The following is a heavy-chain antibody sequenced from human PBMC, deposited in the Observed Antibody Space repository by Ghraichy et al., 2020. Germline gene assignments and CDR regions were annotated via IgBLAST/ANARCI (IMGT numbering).Heavy chain of an antibody. CDR1: GFTVSSNY. V-gene: IGHV3-66*01. D-gene: IGHD1-26*01. J-gene: IGHJ3*01. CDR2: INNGVST. Sequence: GGSLRLSCTASGFTVSSNYLSWVRQAPGKGLEWVALINNGVSTFYADSVKGRFTISRDNSKNTLYLQMNSLRAEDTAVYYCARTPIVGATGAWGQGTMVTVFS. CDR3: ARTPIVGATGA.